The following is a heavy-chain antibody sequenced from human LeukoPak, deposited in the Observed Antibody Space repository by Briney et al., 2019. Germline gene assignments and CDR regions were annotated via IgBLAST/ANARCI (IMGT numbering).Heavy chain of an antibody. CDR2: ISAYNGNT. CDR3: ARAGSGDDSSGYPRYYGMDV. V-gene: IGHV1-18*01. J-gene: IGHJ6*02. CDR1: GYTFTSYG. D-gene: IGHD3-22*01. Sequence: ASVKASCKASGYTFTSYGISWVRQAPGQGLEWMGWISAYNGNTNYAQKLQGRVTMTTDTSTSTAYMELRSLRSDDTAVYYCARAGSGDDSSGYPRYYGMDVWGQGTTVTVSS.